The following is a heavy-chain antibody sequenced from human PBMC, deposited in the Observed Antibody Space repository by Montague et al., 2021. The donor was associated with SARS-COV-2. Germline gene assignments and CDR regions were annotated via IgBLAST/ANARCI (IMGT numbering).Heavy chain of an antibody. Sequence: SETLSLTCGVSGASIMGYHWSWVRKPPGRGLEWIGDVRDTGTTNYNPSLHNRITISIDTSEGQFSLRLTSVTAADTAVYYCARFFRVGTSSAFDRWGPGIPVTVSS. D-gene: IGHD3-10*01. CDR3: ARFFRVGTSSAFDR. J-gene: IGHJ4*02. CDR1: GASIMGYH. V-gene: IGHV4-59*08. CDR2: VRDTGTT.